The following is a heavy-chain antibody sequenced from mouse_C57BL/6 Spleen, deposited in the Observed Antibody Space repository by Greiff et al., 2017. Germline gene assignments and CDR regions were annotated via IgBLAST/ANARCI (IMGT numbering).Heavy chain of an antibody. CDR1: GFTFSSYA. CDR2: ISDGGSYT. Sequence: EVNVVESGGGLVKPGGSLKLSCAASGFTFSSYAMSWVRQTPEKRLEWVATISDGGSYTYYPDNVKGRFTISRDNAKNNLYLQMSHLKSEDTAMYYCARDQDDGYSPWFAYWGQGTLVTVSA. J-gene: IGHJ3*01. CDR3: ARDQDDGYSPWFAY. D-gene: IGHD2-3*01. V-gene: IGHV5-4*01.